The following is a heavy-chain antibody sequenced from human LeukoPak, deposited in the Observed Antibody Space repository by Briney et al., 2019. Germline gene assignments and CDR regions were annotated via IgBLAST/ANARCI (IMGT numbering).Heavy chain of an antibody. CDR1: GGSISSYY. Sequence: SETLSLTCTVSGGSISSYYWSWIRQPPGKGLEWIVDIYYSGSTNYNPSLKSRVTISVDTSKNQFSLKLSSVAAADTAVYYCAIHYDILTGYYQYYYYGMDVWGQGTTVTVSS. CDR3: AIHYDILTGYYQYYYYGMDV. J-gene: IGHJ6*02. D-gene: IGHD3-9*01. V-gene: IGHV4-59*01. CDR2: IYYSGST.